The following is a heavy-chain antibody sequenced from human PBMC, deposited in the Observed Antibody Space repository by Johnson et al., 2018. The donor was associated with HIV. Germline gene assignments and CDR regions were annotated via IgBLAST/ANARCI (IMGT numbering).Heavy chain of an antibody. CDR3: ARERFLEWFGAFDI. CDR2: ISYDGDNE. CDR1: GFTFSNYD. J-gene: IGHJ3*02. D-gene: IGHD3-3*01. V-gene: IGHV3-30*03. Sequence: QVQLVESGGGVVQPGRSLRLSCSASGFTFSNYDMQWVRQAPGKGLEWVAVISYDGDNEYYADSVKGRFTISRDNSKNTLYLQVNSLRPEDTAVYYCARERFLEWFGAFDIWGQGTKVTVSS.